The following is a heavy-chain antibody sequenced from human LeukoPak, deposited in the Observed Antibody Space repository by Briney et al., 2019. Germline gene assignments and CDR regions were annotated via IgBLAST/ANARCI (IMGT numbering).Heavy chain of an antibody. V-gene: IGHV3-21*01. CDR3: ARDPSFYDSTNH. Sequence: SISISIIYIYYPYSVKCRFTISRDNANNSLYLQMNSLRAEDTAVYYCARDPSFYDSTNHWGQGTLVTVS. D-gene: IGHD3-22*01. CDR2: ISISIIYI. J-gene: IGHJ4*02.